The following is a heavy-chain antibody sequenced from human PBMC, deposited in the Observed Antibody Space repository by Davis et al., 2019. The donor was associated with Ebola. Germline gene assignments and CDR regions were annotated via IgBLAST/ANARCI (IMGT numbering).Heavy chain of an antibody. CDR2: ISSSGSTI. CDR1: GFTFGDSY. J-gene: IGHJ4*02. D-gene: IGHD2-8*01. CDR3: AKAFMYGGDY. V-gene: IGHV3-11*04. Sequence: GESLKISCAASGFTFGDSYMTWIRQAPGKGLEWISYISSSGSTIYYANSVKGRFTVSRDNAKNSLYLQMNSLRAEDTAVYYCAKAFMYGGDYWGQGTLVTVSS.